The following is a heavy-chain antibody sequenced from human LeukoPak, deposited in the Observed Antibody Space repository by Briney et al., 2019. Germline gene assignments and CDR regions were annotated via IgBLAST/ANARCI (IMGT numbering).Heavy chain of an antibody. CDR2: ISAGGDRT. J-gene: IGHJ4*02. CDR3: AYLDSSGYYYGRLRY. V-gene: IGHV3-23*01. CDR1: GFTFSDHA. Sequence: PGGSLRLSCAASGFTFSDHAMSWVRQTPAKGLESVSSISAGGDRTHYADSVKGRFTVSRDNSKNTLYLHMNSPRAEDTAVYFCAYLDSSGYYYGRLRYWGQGTPVTVPS. D-gene: IGHD3-22*01.